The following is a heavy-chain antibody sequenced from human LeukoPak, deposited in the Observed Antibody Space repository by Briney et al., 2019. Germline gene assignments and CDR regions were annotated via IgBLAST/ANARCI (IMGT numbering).Heavy chain of an antibody. J-gene: IGHJ4*02. Sequence: PGGSLRLSCAASGFTFDDYAMHWVRQAPGKGLEWVSGISWNSGSIGYADSVKGRFTISRDNAKNSLYLQMNSLRAEDTALYYCAKDKRGCSYGNFDYWGQGTLVTVSS. D-gene: IGHD5-18*01. V-gene: IGHV3-9*01. CDR1: GFTFDDYA. CDR2: ISWNSGSI. CDR3: AKDKRGCSYGNFDY.